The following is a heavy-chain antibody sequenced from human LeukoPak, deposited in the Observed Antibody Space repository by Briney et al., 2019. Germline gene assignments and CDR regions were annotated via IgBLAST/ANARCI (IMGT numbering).Heavy chain of an antibody. D-gene: IGHD3-3*01. J-gene: IGHJ5*02. CDR3: ARARERDWAPYDFWSGPRWFDP. Sequence: ASVKVSCKASGYTFTGYYMHWVRQAPGQGLEWMGWINPNSGGTNYAQKFQGRVTMTRDTSISTAYMELSRLRSDDTAVYYCARARERDWAPYDFWSGPRWFDPWGQGTLVTVSS. V-gene: IGHV1-2*02. CDR1: GYTFTGYY. CDR2: INPNSGGT.